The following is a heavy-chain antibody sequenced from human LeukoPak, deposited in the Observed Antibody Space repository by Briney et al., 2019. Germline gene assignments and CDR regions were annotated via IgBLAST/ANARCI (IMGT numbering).Heavy chain of an antibody. CDR1: GFTFSRNA. V-gene: IGHV3-30*02. CDR2: IAHHGSNK. J-gene: IGHJ4*02. D-gene: IGHD2-8*02. CDR3: AKDGSWSCTD. Sequence: GGSLRLSCAPSGFTFSRNAIHWVRQGPGKGLEWVSYIAHHGSNKYADSVKGRFPIPRDNSKRTLYLQMNSLRADDTAVYYCAKDGSWSCTDWGQGTLVTVSS.